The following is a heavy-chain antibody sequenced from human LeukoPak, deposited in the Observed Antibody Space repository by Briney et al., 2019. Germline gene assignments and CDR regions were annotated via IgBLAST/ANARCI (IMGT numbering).Heavy chain of an antibody. CDR1: GFTFSSYS. J-gene: IGHJ5*02. Sequence: GGSLRLSCAASGFTFSSYSMNWVGQAPGKWLEWVSSISSSSSYIYYADSVKGRFTISRDNAKNSLYLQMNSLRAEDTAVYYCARGTRYCSGGSCEVWFDPWGQGTLVTVSS. V-gene: IGHV3-21*01. CDR2: ISSSSSYI. CDR3: ARGTRYCSGGSCEVWFDP. D-gene: IGHD2-15*01.